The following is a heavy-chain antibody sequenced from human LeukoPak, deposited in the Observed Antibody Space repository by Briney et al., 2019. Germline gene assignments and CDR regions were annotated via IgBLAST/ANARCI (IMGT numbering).Heavy chain of an antibody. CDR2: INIGGTNT. D-gene: IGHD3-10*01. CDR3: ARDAWDGSGSYWFFDY. CDR1: GFTFNDCY. V-gene: IGHV3-11*04. J-gene: IGHJ4*02. Sequence: KAGGSLRLSCAASGFTFNDCYMSWIRQAPGKGLEWLSYINIGGTNTHYADSVKGRFTISRDNAKKSLYLEMNSLRAEDTAVYYCARDAWDGSGSYWFFDYWGQGTLVTVSS.